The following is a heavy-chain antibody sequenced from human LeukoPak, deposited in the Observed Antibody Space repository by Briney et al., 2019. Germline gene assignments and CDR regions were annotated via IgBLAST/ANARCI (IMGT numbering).Heavy chain of an antibody. CDR2: ISSSGSTI. J-gene: IGHJ4*02. V-gene: IGHV3-11*04. D-gene: IGHD3-10*01. CDR1: GFTFSDYY. Sequence: PGGSLRLSCAASGFTFSDYYMSWIRQAPGKGLEWVSYISSSGSTIYYADSVKGRFTISRDNAKNSLYLQMNSLRAEDMAVYYCARPPAMVRGVISDYWGQGTLVTVSS. CDR3: ARPPAMVRGVISDY.